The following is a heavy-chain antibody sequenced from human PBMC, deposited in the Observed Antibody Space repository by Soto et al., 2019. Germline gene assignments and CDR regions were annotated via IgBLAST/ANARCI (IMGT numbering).Heavy chain of an antibody. CDR1: GFSLSNRGVG. D-gene: IGHD4-17*01. V-gene: IGHV2-5*02. CDR3: AHRTLLDFVDYDPSTSHVFEN. Sequence: QITLKESGPSPVKPTQTLTVTCTFSGFSLSNRGVGVAWIRQPPGKSLECLALIYGDNDKRYSPSLKTRLTITQNTTKNQVVLTISNLDPVDTATYYCAHRTLLDFVDYDPSTSHVFENLGQGILVTVSS. J-gene: IGHJ4*02. CDR2: IYGDNDK.